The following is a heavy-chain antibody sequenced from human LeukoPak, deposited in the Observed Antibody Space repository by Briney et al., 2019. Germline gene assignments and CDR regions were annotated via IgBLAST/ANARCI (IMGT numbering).Heavy chain of an antibody. CDR3: ARGLSWYVVY. Sequence: ASVKVSCKVSGHTLTELSMHWVRRAPGKGLEWMGGFDPEDGETIYAQKFQGRVTMTEDTSTDTAYMELSRLRSDDTAVYYCARGLSWYVVYWGQGTLVTVSS. J-gene: IGHJ4*02. D-gene: IGHD6-13*01. CDR1: GHTLTELS. CDR2: FDPEDGET. V-gene: IGHV1-24*01.